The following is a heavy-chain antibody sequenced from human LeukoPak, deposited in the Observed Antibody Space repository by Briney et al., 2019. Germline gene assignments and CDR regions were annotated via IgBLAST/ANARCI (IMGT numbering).Heavy chain of an antibody. CDR1: GSIYTSSG. J-gene: IGHJ4*02. Sequence: ASVKVSGKASGSIYTSSGISWVRQAPGQGLEGMGWFGAFNGKTKYAQQLKGSASMTKDTSTSTAYMKLRSLRSDDTGVYYCARAASREGVGLVYWGRGSLVTVS. CDR3: ARAASREGVGLVY. D-gene: IGHD2-15*01. CDR2: FGAFNGKT. V-gene: IGHV1-18*01.